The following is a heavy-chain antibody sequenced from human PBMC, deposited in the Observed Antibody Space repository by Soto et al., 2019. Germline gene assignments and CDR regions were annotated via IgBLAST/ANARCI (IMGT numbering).Heavy chain of an antibody. Sequence: ASVKVSCKASGYTFSSYGITWVRQAPGQGLEWMGWISVYSGKTSYAQKLQDRVTMSTDTSTSTAYMEPRSLRSDDTAFYYRVRSAMAGDYYYYGMDVWGRGTTVTVSS. V-gene: IGHV1-18*04. CDR2: ISVYSGKT. CDR1: GYTFSSYG. J-gene: IGHJ6*02. CDR3: VRSAMAGDYYYYGMDV. D-gene: IGHD6-19*01.